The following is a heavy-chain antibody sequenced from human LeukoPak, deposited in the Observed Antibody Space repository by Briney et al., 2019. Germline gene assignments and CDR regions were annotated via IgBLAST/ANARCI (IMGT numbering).Heavy chain of an antibody. J-gene: IGHJ6*02. Sequence: SETLSLTCAVYGGSFSGYYWSWIRQPPGKGLEWIGEINHSGSTNYNPSLKSRVSMSVDKSKNQFSLKVSSVTAADTAVYYCAGHYYYSMDVWGQGTTVTVSS. CDR1: GGSFSGYY. V-gene: IGHV4-34*01. CDR2: INHSGST. CDR3: AGHYYYSMDV.